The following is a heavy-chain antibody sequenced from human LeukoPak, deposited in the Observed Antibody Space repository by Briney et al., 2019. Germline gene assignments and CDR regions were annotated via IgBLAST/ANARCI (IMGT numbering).Heavy chain of an antibody. J-gene: IGHJ4*02. D-gene: IGHD3-10*01. CDR3: ARVGYYASGPFSYFDY. V-gene: IGHV3-30-3*01. Sequence: GGSLTLSCAASGFTFSGYAMHWVRQAPGKGLEWVAVISYDGSNEYYADCVKGRFTISRDNSKNTLYLQINSLRVEETTVYYCARVGYYASGPFSYFDYWGQGTLVTVSS. CDR2: ISYDGSNE. CDR1: GFTFSGYA.